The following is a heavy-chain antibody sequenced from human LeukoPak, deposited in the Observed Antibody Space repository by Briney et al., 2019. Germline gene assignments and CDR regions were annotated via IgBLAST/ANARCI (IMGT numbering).Heavy chain of an antibody. CDR1: GGTFSSYA. J-gene: IGHJ4*02. Sequence: SVKVSCKASGGTFSSYAISWVRQAPGQGLEWMGGIIPIFGTANYAQKFQGRVTITTDEPTSTAYMELSRLRSDDTAVYYCARVFSWYYDSSGYFDYWGQGTLVTVSS. D-gene: IGHD3-22*01. CDR2: IIPIFGTA. CDR3: ARVFSWYYDSSGYFDY. V-gene: IGHV1-69*05.